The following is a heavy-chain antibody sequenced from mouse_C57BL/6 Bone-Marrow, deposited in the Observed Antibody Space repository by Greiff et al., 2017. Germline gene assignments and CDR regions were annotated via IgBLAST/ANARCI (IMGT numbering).Heavy chain of an antibody. CDR1: GYTITNTY. D-gene: IGHD2-3*01. CDR3: ARSLDGYYGYFDV. V-gene: IGHV14-3*01. Sequence: VQLQQSVAELVRPGASVKLSCTASGYTITNTYITWVKQRPEQGLEWIGRIDPANGNTKYAPKFQGKATMTADTSSHTAYLQLSSLTSEDTAIYYGARSLDGYYGYFDVWGTGTTVTVSS. CDR2: IDPANGNT. J-gene: IGHJ1*03.